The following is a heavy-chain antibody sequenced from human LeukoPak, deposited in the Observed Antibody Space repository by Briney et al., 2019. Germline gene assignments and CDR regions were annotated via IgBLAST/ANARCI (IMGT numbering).Heavy chain of an antibody. V-gene: IGHV4-59*01. CDR1: GGSISSYY. J-gene: IGHJ4*02. Sequence: SETLSLTCTVSGGSISSYYWSWIRQPPGKGLEWIGCIYYRGSTNYNPSLMSRVTMSLDTSKNQFSLELNSVTAADTAVYYCARGSIYWGQGTLVTVSS. CDR3: ARGSIY. CDR2: IYYRGST.